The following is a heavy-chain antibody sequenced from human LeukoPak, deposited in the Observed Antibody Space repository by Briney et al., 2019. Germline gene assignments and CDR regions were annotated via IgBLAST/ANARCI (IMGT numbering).Heavy chain of an antibody. CDR3: AKGLSRRYSSRWSIDY. CDR2: IRYDGSNK. D-gene: IGHD6-13*01. J-gene: IGHJ4*02. Sequence: GGSLRLSCAASGFTFSSYGMHWVRQAPGKGLEWVAFIRYDGSNKYYADPVKGRFTISRDNSKNPMYLQMNSLRAEDTAGYYCAKGLSRRYSSRWSIDYWGQGTLVTVSS. CDR1: GFTFSSYG. V-gene: IGHV3-30*02.